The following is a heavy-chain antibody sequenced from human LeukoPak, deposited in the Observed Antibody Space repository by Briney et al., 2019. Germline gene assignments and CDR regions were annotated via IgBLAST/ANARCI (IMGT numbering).Heavy chain of an antibody. CDR1: GFTFSSSG. J-gene: IGHJ4*02. V-gene: IGHV3-30*18. CDR2: ISYDGSDK. CDR3: AKGAWKIQLWASYFDY. Sequence: PGRSLRLSCAASGFTFSSSGMHWVRQAPGKGLEWVAVISYDGSDKYYADSVKGRFTISRDNSKNTLYLQMNSLRAEDTAVYYCAKGAWKIQLWASYFDYWGQGTLVTVSS. D-gene: IGHD5-18*01.